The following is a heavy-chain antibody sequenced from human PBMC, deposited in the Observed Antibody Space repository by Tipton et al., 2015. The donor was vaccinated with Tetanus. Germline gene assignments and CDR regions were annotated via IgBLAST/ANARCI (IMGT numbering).Heavy chain of an antibody. J-gene: IGHJ4*01. CDR3: ATVGLVTASVKY. D-gene: IGHD2-21*02. CDR2: ISYTGTT. V-gene: IGHV4-31*02. Sequence: WVRQHPGKGLDWIGYISYTGTTHYNPSLKSRVTISLVRSKNQFSLKLTSVTAADTAVYYCATVGLVTASVKYWGQGTLVTVSS.